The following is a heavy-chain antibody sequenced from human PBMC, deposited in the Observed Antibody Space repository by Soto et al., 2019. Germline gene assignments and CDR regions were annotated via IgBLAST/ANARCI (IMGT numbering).Heavy chain of an antibody. J-gene: IGHJ4*02. Sequence: QVHLVQSGAEVKKPGASVKVTCKGSGYAFTTYGNTWVRQAPGQGLEWMGWISAHNGNTNYAQKLPGRVTVTRDTSTRTAYMELRSLGSDDTAVDYCARGRYGDYWGQGALVTVSS. CDR3: ARGRYGDY. CDR1: GYAFTTYG. V-gene: IGHV1-18*01. D-gene: IGHD1-1*01. CDR2: ISAHNGNT.